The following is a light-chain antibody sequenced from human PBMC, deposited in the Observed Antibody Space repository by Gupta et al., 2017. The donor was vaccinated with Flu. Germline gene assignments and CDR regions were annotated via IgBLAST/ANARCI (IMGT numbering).Light chain of an antibody. CDR2: EAS. CDR3: QQDSSFPRT. CDR1: QSFSSW. Sequence: DTHKTQSPSPLSASIGDRVTITCRASQSFSSWLAWYQQKPGKAPNLLIYEASTLENGVPSRFSGSGSGTVFSLTISSLQPDDSATYYCQQDSSFPRTFGGGTKVEIK. V-gene: IGKV1-5*01. J-gene: IGKJ4*01.